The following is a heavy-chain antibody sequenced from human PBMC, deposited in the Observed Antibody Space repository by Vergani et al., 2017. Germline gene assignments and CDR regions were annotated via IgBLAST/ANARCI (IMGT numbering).Heavy chain of an antibody. D-gene: IGHD5-24*01. V-gene: IGHV3-15*01. Sequence: EVQPVESGGGLVKPGGSLRLSCTTSGFTFSSAWMSWVRQAPGKGLEWVARIRPKTDGETTDYAAPVKGRFTISRDDSKNTLYLQMNSLKTEDTAVYYCAKGEDGWTWGQGTLVTVSS. CDR1: GFTFSSAW. CDR3: AKGEDGWT. J-gene: IGHJ5*02. CDR2: IRPKTDGETT.